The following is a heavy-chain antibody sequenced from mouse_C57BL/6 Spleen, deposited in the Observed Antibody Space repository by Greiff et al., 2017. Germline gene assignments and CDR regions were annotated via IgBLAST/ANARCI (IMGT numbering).Heavy chain of an antibody. CDR1: GYAFSSSW. CDR2: IYPGDGAT. V-gene: IGHV1-82*01. J-gene: IGHJ4*01. CDR3: AREGSGHYYAMDY. Sequence: QVQLQQSGPELVKPGASVKISCKASGYAFSSSWMNWVKQRPGKGLEWIGRIYPGDGATNYNGKFKGKATLTADKSSSTAYMQLSSLTSEDSAVYFCAREGSGHYYAMDYWGQGTSVTVSS. D-gene: IGHD3-2*02.